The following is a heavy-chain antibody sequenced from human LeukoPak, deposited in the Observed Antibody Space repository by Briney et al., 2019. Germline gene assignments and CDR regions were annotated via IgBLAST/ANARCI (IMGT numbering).Heavy chain of an antibody. Sequence: SETLSLTCTVSGGSISSYYWSWIRQPPGKGLGWIGYIYTSGSTNYNPSLKSRVTISVDTSKNQFSLKLSSVTAADTAVYYCARQGYCSSTSCYRGAFDIWGQGTMATVSS. D-gene: IGHD2-2*02. V-gene: IGHV4-4*09. CDR2: IYTSGST. CDR1: GGSISSYY. CDR3: ARQGYCSSTSCYRGAFDI. J-gene: IGHJ3*02.